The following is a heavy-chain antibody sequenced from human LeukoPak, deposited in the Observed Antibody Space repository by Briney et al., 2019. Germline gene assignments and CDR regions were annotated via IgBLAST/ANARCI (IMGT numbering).Heavy chain of an antibody. V-gene: IGHV3-30*04. Sequence: PGRSLRLSCAASGFSFSFHAMHWVRQAPGKGLEWVALISRDGRDKSYADSVKGRFTISRDNSEKTLYLQMNSLRTEDTAVYYCARGPRYSFYWGQGTLVSVSS. CDR3: ARGPRYSFY. D-gene: IGHD6-13*01. CDR2: ISRDGRDK. CDR1: GFSFSFHA. J-gene: IGHJ4*02.